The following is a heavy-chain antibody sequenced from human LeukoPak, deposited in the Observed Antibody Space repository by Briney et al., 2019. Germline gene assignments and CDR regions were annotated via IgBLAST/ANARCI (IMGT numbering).Heavy chain of an antibody. CDR2: VYSIGNT. D-gene: IGHD6-19*01. CDR3: ARGEGSGWYWAFDI. Sequence: PSETLSLTCTVAGGSISGYYWSWFRQSPGRGLEWIGYVYSIGNTNYNPSLRSRVTISVDTSKNQFSLRLTSVTAADTAVYYCARGEGSGWYWAFDIWGQGTMVTVSS. V-gene: IGHV4-59*12. CDR1: GGSISGYY. J-gene: IGHJ3*02.